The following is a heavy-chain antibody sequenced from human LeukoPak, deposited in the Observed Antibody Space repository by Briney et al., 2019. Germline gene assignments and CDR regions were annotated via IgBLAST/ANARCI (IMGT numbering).Heavy chain of an antibody. CDR3: ARDLPGGNPGEDYFDY. CDR1: GFTFSSYA. D-gene: IGHD3-16*01. V-gene: IGHV3-23*01. CDR2: ISGSGGST. J-gene: IGHJ4*02. Sequence: GGSLRLSCAASGFTFSSYAMSWVRQAPGKGLEWVSAISGSGGSTYYADSVKGRFTISRDNSKNTLYLQMNSLRAEDTAVYYCARDLPGGNPGEDYFDYWGQGTLVTVSS.